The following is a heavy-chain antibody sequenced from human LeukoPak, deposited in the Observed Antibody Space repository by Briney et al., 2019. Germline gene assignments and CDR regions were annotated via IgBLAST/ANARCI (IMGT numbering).Heavy chain of an antibody. V-gene: IGHV1-2*02. CDR3: ATARGYGSGSYGVPFDY. D-gene: IGHD3-10*01. Sequence: GASVKVSCKASGYTFTGYYMHWVRQAPGQGLEWTGWINPNSGGTNYAQKFQGRVTMTRDTSISTAYMELSRLRSDDTAVYYCATARGYGSGSYGVPFDYWGQGTLVTVSS. CDR1: GYTFTGYY. CDR2: INPNSGGT. J-gene: IGHJ4*02.